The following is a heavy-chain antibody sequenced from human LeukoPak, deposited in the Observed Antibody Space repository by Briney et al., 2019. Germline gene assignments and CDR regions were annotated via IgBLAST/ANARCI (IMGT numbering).Heavy chain of an antibody. V-gene: IGHV4-39*07. CDR1: GGSISSSSYY. J-gene: IGHJ4*02. D-gene: IGHD1-26*01. Sequence: SETLSLTCTVSGGSISSSSYYWGWIRQPPGKGLEWIGSIYYSGSTYYNPSLKSRVTISVDTSKNQFSLKLSSVTAADTAVYYCARDSGSYRSRFDYWGQGTLVTVSS. CDR3: ARDSGSYRSRFDY. CDR2: IYYSGST.